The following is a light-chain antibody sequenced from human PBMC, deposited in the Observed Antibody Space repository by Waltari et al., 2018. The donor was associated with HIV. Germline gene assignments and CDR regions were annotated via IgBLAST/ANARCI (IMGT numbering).Light chain of an antibody. V-gene: IGLV2-14*03. CDR1: SSDVGGYNY. J-gene: IGLJ3*02. Sequence: QSALTQPASVSGSPGQSITISCTGTSSDVGGYNYVSWYQQHPGKAPKLMIYDVSNLPSGFSNCFSGYNSGNTASLTISGLQAVDEADYYCSSYRSSSTWLFGGGTKLAFL. CDR3: SSYRSSSTWL. CDR2: DVS.